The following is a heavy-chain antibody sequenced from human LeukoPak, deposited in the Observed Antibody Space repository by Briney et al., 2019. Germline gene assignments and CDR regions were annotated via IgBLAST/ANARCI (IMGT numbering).Heavy chain of an antibody. D-gene: IGHD3-9*01. Sequence: PGGSLRLSCAASGFSFGSYGLSWVRQAPGKGLQWISYISGYSGPAYYADSVEGRFTISRDNAKNSVFLQMNSVRAEDTAVYYCARDLDTGNYFFAYWGQGTPVTVSS. J-gene: IGHJ4*02. CDR2: ISGYSGPA. V-gene: IGHV3-48*04. CDR3: ARDLDTGNYFFAY. CDR1: GFSFGSYG.